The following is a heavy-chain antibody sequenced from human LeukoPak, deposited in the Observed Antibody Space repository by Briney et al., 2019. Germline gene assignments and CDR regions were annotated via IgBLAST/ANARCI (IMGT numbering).Heavy chain of an antibody. D-gene: IGHD6-13*01. CDR3: ARVTGYMTEDYFDY. CDR2: ISTSGRT. CDR1: GGSISSGSYY. J-gene: IGHJ4*02. Sequence: SETLSLTCTVSGGSISSGSYYWTWIRQPAGKGLEWIGRISTSGRTNFNPSLKSRVTISIDTSKNQFSLKLSSVTAADTAVYYCARVTGYMTEDYFDYWGQGTLITVSS. V-gene: IGHV4-61*02.